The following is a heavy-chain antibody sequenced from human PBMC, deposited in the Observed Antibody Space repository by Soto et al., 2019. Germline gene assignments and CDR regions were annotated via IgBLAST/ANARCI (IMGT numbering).Heavy chain of an antibody. CDR2: INAGNGNT. J-gene: IGHJ6*03. V-gene: IGHV1-3*01. Sequence: QVQLVQSGAEVKKPGASVKVSCKASGYTFTSYAMHWVRQAPGQRLEWMGWINAGNGNTKYSQKFQGRVTITRDTSESKAYMELRSMRSEDTAVYYCARGVGVVPAAQQVYYYYYYMDVWGKGTTVTVSS. CDR3: ARGVGVVPAAQQVYYYYYYMDV. CDR1: GYTFTSYA. D-gene: IGHD2-2*01.